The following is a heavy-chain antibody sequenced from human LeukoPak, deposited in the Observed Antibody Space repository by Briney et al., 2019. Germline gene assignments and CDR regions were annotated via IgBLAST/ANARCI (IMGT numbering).Heavy chain of an antibody. CDR1: GYTFTDYY. CDR2: INPNSGAT. CDR3: ARDFRAMDV. J-gene: IGHJ6*02. V-gene: IGHV1-2*02. Sequence: ASVKVSCKASGYTFTDYYTHWVRQAPAPGQGLEWMGWINPNSGATNYAQKFQGRVTMTRDTSIGTAYMELSRLRSDDTAVYFCARDFRAMDVWGQGTTVTVSS.